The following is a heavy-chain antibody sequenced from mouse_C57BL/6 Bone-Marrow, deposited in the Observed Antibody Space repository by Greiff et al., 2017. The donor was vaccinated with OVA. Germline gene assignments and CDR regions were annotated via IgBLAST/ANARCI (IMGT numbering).Heavy chain of an antibody. Sequence: QVQLQQPGAELVKPGASVKISCKVSGYTFTDHTIHWMKQRPEQGLEWIGYIYPRDGSTKYNEKFKGKATLTANKSSSTAYMQLNSLTSEDSAVYFCARRVYSPYFDYWGQGTTLTVSS. CDR2: IYPRDGST. D-gene: IGHD1-3*01. V-gene: IGHV1-78*01. CDR3: ARRVYSPYFDY. CDR1: GYTFTDHT. J-gene: IGHJ2*01.